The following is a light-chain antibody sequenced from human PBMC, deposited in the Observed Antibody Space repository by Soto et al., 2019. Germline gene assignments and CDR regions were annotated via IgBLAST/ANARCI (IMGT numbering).Light chain of an antibody. J-gene: IGLJ2*01. V-gene: IGLV2-14*01. CDR3: SSFTSSNTPVV. CDR2: DVT. CDR1: SSDVGRYDY. Sequence: QSALTQPASVSGSPGQSITISCTGTSSDVGRYDYIYWYQQHPGKAPKLMIYDVTNRPSGTPNRFSGSKSGNTASLTISGLQAEDEADYYCSSFTSSNTPVVFGGGTKVTVL.